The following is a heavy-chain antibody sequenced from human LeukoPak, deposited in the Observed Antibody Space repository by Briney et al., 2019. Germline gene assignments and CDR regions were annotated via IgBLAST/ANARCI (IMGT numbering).Heavy chain of an antibody. CDR3: ARDVVGSLDY. J-gene: IGHJ4*02. CDR1: GFSFSNYL. D-gene: IGHD2-15*01. CDR2: MKQDGSAR. Sequence: GGSLRLSCAGSGFSFSNYLMAWVRQAPGKGPEWVANMKQDGSARHYADSVKGRFTISGDNAQNSVYLQMNSLRAEDTAVYYCARDVVGSLDYWGLGTLVTVSS. V-gene: IGHV3-7*01.